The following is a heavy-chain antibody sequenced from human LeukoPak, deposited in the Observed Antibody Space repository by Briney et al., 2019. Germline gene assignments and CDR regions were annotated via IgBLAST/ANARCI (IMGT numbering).Heavy chain of an antibody. D-gene: IGHD3-10*01. CDR1: GGSISSYY. J-gene: IGHJ3*02. CDR3: ARGGVDGEEDAFDI. CDR2: INHSGST. V-gene: IGHV4-34*01. Sequence: PSETLSLTCLVSGGSISSYYWSWIRQPPGKGLEWIGEINHSGSTNYNPSLKSRVTISVDTSKNQFSLKLSSVTAADTAVYYCARGGVDGEEDAFDIWGQGTMVTVSS.